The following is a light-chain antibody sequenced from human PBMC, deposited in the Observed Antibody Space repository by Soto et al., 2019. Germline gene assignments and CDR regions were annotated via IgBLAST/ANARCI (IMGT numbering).Light chain of an antibody. V-gene: IGLV2-23*01. CDR1: SSDVGSYNL. CDR3: CSPAGSSPNVV. Sequence: QSALTQPASVSGPPGQSITISCTGTSSDVGSYNLVSWYQQHPGKAPKHMIYEGSQRPSGVSNRFSGSKSGNTASLTISGFQAEDEAYYYCCSPAGSSPNVVFGGGTKLAVL. J-gene: IGLJ2*01. CDR2: EGS.